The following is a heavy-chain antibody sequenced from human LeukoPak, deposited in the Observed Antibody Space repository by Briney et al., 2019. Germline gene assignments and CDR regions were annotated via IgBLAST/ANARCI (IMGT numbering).Heavy chain of an antibody. Sequence: GGSLRLSCAASGFTFSNCAMSWARQAPGKGLEWVSGISGIGDRTYYADSVKGRFTISRDNSKNTLYLQVNSLRAEDTAVYYCARGVAAAGFDYWGQGTLVTVSS. CDR2: ISGIGDRT. D-gene: IGHD6-13*01. CDR1: GFTFSNCA. V-gene: IGHV3-23*01. CDR3: ARGVAAAGFDY. J-gene: IGHJ4*02.